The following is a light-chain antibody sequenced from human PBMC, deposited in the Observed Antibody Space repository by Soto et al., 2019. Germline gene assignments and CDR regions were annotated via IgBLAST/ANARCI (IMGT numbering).Light chain of an antibody. V-gene: IGKV1-39*01. CDR2: AAS. CDR1: QRISSS. J-gene: IGKJ2*01. Sequence: DIQMTQSPSSLSASVGDRVTITCRASQRISSSLNWYQHKVGRAPKLLIYAASSLQTGVPLRFSGSGSGTDFTRTNRSLQGQEFATYYCQQSYLTPRTFGQGTQLEIK. CDR3: QQSYLTPRT.